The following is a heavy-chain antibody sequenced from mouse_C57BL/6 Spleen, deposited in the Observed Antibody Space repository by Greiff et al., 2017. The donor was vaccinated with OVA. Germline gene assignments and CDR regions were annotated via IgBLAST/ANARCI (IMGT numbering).Heavy chain of an antibody. J-gene: IGHJ1*03. CDR3: AKGGNSYWYFDV. V-gene: IGHV1-80*01. CDR2: IYPGDGDT. CDR1: GYAFSSYW. Sequence: VQVVESGAELVKPGASVKISCKASGYAFSSYWMNWVKQRPGKGLEWIGQIYPGDGDTNYNGKFKGKATLTADKSSSTAYMQLSSLTSEDSAVYFCAKGGNSYWYFDVWGTGTTVTVSS. D-gene: IGHD2-1*01.